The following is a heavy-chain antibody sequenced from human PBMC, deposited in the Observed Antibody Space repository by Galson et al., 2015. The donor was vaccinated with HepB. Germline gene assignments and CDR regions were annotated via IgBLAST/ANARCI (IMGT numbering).Heavy chain of an antibody. V-gene: IGHV3-11*01. CDR2: TSSSGSTI. CDR3: ASSGPYDILTGQYDY. J-gene: IGHJ4*02. D-gene: IGHD3-9*01. Sequence: SLRLSCAASGFTFSDYYMSWIRQAPGKGLEWVSYTSSSGSTIYYADSVKGRFTISRDNAKNSLYLQMNSLRAEDTAVYYCASSGPYDILTGQYDYWGQGTLVTVSS. CDR1: GFTFSDYY.